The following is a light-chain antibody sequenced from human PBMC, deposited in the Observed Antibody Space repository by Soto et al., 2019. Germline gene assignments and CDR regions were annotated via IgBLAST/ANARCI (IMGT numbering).Light chain of an antibody. CDR2: GAS. CDR1: QLISSW. V-gene: IGKV1-12*01. J-gene: IGKJ4*01. Sequence: IQMTQSPSSVSASVGDSVTITCRASQLISSWLAWYQVKPWKAPKLLIYGASNRESGVPSRFSGSESGTLFTLTINSLQPEDFATYYCQQASSFPLTFGGGTTVEI. CDR3: QQASSFPLT.